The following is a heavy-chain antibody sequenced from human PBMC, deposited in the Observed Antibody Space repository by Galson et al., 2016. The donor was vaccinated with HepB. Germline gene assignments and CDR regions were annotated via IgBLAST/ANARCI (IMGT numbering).Heavy chain of an antibody. Sequence: SLRLSCAASGFTFSSYWMRWVRQAPGKGLECVANIKTDGSEKYYVDSVKGRFTISRDNAKNSLYLQMNSLRAEDTALYYCARDIWIERYSSSWSLVYWGQGALVTVSS. V-gene: IGHV3-7*01. D-gene: IGHD6-13*01. CDR3: ARDIWIERYSSSWSLVY. J-gene: IGHJ4*02. CDR1: GFTFSSYW. CDR2: IKTDGSEK.